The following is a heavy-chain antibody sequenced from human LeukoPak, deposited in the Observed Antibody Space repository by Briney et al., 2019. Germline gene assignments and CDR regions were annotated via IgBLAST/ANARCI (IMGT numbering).Heavy chain of an antibody. CDR3: ARAMVPAAIMNWFDP. CDR1: GYTFTSYG. V-gene: IGHV1-69*05. D-gene: IGHD2-2*02. Sequence: ASVKVSCKASGYTFTSYGISWVRQAPGQGLEWMGGIIPIFGTANYAQKFQGRVTITTDESTSTAYMELSSLRSEDTAVYYCARAMVPAAIMNWFDPWGQGTLVTVSS. J-gene: IGHJ5*02. CDR2: IIPIFGTA.